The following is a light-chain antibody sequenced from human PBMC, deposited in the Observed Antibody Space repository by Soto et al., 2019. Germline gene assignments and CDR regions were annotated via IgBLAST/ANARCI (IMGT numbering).Light chain of an antibody. CDR1: SGDIGSYNC. V-gene: IGLV2-14*01. J-gene: IGLJ1*01. Sequence: QSALTQPASLSGSPGQSITISCSRTSGDIGSYNCVSWYQQHPGKAPKLIIYEVTDRPSGVSNRFSGSKSGNTASLTISGLQAEDEAEYYCSSYTNINTRAGVFGTGTKVTVL. CDR2: EVT. CDR3: SSYTNINTRAGV.